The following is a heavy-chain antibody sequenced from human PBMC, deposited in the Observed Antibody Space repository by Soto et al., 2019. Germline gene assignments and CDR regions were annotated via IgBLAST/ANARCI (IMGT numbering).Heavy chain of an antibody. CDR3: ARESTYYDILTGYPSSNWFDP. D-gene: IGHD3-9*01. CDR2: IYYSGST. J-gene: IGHJ5*02. Sequence: PSETLSLTCTVSGGSITRGGYYWCWIRQHPGKGLEWIGYIYYSGSTYYNPSLKSRVTISVDTSKNQFSLKLSSVTAADTAVYYCARESTYYDILTGYPSSNWFDPWGQGTLVTVSS. V-gene: IGHV4-31*03. CDR1: GGSITRGGYY.